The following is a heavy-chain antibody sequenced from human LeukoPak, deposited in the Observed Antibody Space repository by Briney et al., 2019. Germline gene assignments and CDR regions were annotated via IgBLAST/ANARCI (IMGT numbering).Heavy chain of an antibody. D-gene: IGHD3-22*01. CDR1: GGSISSYY. CDR2: IYYSGST. CDR3: AGYYDSSGQPLDAFDI. J-gene: IGHJ3*02. V-gene: IGHV4-59*08. Sequence: PSETLSLTCTVSGGSISSYYWSWIRQPPVKGLEWIGYIYYSGSTNYNPSLKSRVTISVDTSKNQFSLKLSSVTAADTAVYYCAGYYDSSGQPLDAFDIWGQGTMVTVSS.